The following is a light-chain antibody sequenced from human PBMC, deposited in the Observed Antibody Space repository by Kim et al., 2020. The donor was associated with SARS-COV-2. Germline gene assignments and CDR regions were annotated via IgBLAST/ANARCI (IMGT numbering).Light chain of an antibody. CDR2: KTS. V-gene: IGKV1-5*03. CDR1: QSTSSW. CDR3: QQYTSYSRT. Sequence: GDSVTLTCRASQSTSSWLAWYQQKPGKAPKLLMYKTSDLDSGVPSRFSGGGSGTEFTLTISSLQPADSATYYCQQYTSYSRTFGHGTKLEI. J-gene: IGKJ2*01.